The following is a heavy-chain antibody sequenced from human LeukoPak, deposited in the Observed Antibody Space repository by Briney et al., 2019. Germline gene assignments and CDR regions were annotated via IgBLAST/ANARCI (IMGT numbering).Heavy chain of an antibody. D-gene: IGHD6-19*01. CDR3: ARHSDRGFSSGWYANYFDY. CDR2: IYYSGST. V-gene: IGHV4-39*01. J-gene: IGHJ4*02. CDR1: GGSFSGYY. Sequence: SETLSLTCAVYGGSFSGYYWGWIRQPPGKGLEWIGSIYYSGSTYYNPSLKSRVTISADTSKNQFSLKLSSVTAADTAVYYCARHSDRGFSSGWYANYFDYWGQGTLVTVSS.